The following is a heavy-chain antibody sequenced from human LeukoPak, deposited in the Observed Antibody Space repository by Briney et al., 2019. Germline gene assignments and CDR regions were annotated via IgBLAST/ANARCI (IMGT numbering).Heavy chain of an antibody. CDR2: INHSGST. V-gene: IGHV4-34*01. CDR1: GGSFSGYY. Sequence: PSETLSLTCAVYGGSFSGYYWSWIRQPPGKGLEWIGEINHSGSTNYNPSLKSRVTISVDTSKNQFSLKLSSVTAADTAVYYCAREVTVLNWFDPWGQGTLVTVSS. J-gene: IGHJ5*02. CDR3: AREVTVLNWFDP. D-gene: IGHD4-11*01.